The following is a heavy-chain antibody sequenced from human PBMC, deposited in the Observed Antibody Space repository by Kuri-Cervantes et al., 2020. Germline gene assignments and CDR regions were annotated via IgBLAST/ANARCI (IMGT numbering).Heavy chain of an antibody. CDR1: GFTFSNAW. D-gene: IGHD2-21*02. CDR3: TTARYCGGDCYPLDAFDI. V-gene: IGHV3-15*01. CDR2: IKSKTDGGTT. Sequence: GESLKISCAASGFTFSNAWMSWVRQAPGRGLEWVGRIKSKTDGGTTDYAAPVKGRFTISRDDSKNTLYLQMNSLKTEDTAVYYCTTARYCGGDCYPLDAFDIWGQGTMVTDSS. J-gene: IGHJ3*02.